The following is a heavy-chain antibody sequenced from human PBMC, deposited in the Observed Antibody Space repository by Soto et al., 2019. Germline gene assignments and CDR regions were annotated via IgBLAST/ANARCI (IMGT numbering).Heavy chain of an antibody. CDR1: GGSVTSGNYY. CDR3: ARGPVGTPFVYX. Sequence: SETLSLTCTVSGGSVTSGNYYWSWIRQPPGKGLEWIGHIYYSGSTKYNPSLKSRVTISVDASKNQFSLKLSSVTAADTAIYYCARGPVGTPFVYXWGQATLVTASX. V-gene: IGHV4-61*01. J-gene: IGHJ4*02. D-gene: IGHD2-21*02. CDR2: IYYSGST.